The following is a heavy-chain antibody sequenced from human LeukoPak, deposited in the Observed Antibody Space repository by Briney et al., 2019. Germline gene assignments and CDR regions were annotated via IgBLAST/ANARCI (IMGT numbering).Heavy chain of an antibody. D-gene: IGHD2-2*01. J-gene: IGHJ6*03. CDR1: GFTFSSYS. Sequence: GGSLRLSCAASGFTFSSYSMNWVRQAPGKGLEWVSYISSSSSTIYYADSVKGRFTISRDNAKNSLYLQMNSLRAEDTAVYYRARGGARYCSSTSCYGDYYYYMDVWGKGTTVTVSS. CDR3: ARGGARYCSSTSCYGDYYYYMDV. V-gene: IGHV3-48*04. CDR2: ISSSSSTI.